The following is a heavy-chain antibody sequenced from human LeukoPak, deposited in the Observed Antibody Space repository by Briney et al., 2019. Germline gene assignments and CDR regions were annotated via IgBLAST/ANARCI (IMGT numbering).Heavy chain of an antibody. D-gene: IGHD6-13*01. V-gene: IGHV1-69*01. J-gene: IGHJ4*02. CDR1: GGTFSSYA. CDR3: ARDSLRAAAADYHFPS. CDR2: IIPIFGTA. Sequence: SVKVSCKASGGTFSSYAISWVRQAPGQGLEWMGGIIPIFGTANYAQKFQGRVTITADESTSTAYMELSSLRSEDTAVYYCARDSLRAAAADYHFPSWGQGTLVTVSS.